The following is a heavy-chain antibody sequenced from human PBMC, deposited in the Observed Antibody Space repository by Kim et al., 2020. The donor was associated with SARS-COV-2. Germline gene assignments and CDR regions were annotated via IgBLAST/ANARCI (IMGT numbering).Heavy chain of an antibody. CDR3: ARGEAREYQLLSAGRGWFDP. CDR2: ISAYNGNT. V-gene: IGHV1-18*01. CDR1: GYTFTSYG. D-gene: IGHD2-2*01. Sequence: ASVKVSCKASGYTFTSYGISWVRQAPGQGLEWMGWISAYNGNTNYAQKLQGRVTMTTDTSTSTAYMELRSLRSDDTAVYYCARGEAREYQLLSAGRGWFDPWGQGTLVTVSS. J-gene: IGHJ5*02.